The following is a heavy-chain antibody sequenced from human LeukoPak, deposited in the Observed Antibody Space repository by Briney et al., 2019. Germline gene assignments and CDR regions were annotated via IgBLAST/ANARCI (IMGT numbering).Heavy chain of an antibody. CDR2: ISGSGGST. D-gene: IGHD6-13*01. CDR3: AKDFSSSWYYFDY. Sequence: WGSLRLSCAASGFTFSSYAMSSVRQAPGKGLEWVSAISGSGGSTYYADSVKGWFTISRDNSKNTMYLQMNSLRAEDTAVYYCAKDFSSSWYYFDYWGQGTLVTVSS. J-gene: IGHJ4*02. CDR1: GFTFSSYA. V-gene: IGHV3-23*01.